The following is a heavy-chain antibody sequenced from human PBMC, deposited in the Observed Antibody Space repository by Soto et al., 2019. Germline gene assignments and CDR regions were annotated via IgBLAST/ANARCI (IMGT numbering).Heavy chain of an antibody. D-gene: IGHD6-19*01. Sequence: TGGSLRLSCAASGFTFSSYWMSWVRQAPGKGLEWVANIKQDGSEKYYVDSVKGRFTLSRDNAKNSLHLQMNSLRAEDTAIYFCARVAYSYGWIYDYWGQGTLVTVSS. J-gene: IGHJ4*01. CDR1: GFTFSSYW. CDR2: IKQDGSEK. V-gene: IGHV3-7*01. CDR3: ARVAYSYGWIYDY.